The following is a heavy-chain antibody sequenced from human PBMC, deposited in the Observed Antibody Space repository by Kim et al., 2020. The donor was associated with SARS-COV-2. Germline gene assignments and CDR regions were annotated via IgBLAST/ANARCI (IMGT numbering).Heavy chain of an antibody. CDR3: ARGPVD. Sequence: PNSGNTGDAQKFQGRVTMTRNTSISTAYMELSSLRSEDTAVYYCARGPVDWGQGTLVTVSS. J-gene: IGHJ4*02. V-gene: IGHV1-8*01. CDR2: PNSGNT.